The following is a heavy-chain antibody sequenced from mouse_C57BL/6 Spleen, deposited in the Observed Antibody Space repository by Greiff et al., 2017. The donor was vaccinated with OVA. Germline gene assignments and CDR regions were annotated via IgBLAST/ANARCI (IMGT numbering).Heavy chain of an antibody. D-gene: IGHD2-4*01. V-gene: IGHV3-6*01. CDR3: AREGDDYGGDAMDY. CDR1: AYSIPSGYY. J-gene: IGHJ4*01. CDR2: IRYDGSN. Sequence: SGPGLVKPSQSLSLTCSLTAYSIPSGYYWNWIRQFPGTKLEWMGYIRYDGSNNSNPSLKNRISITRDTSKNQFFLKLNSVTTEDTDTYDSAREGDDYGGDAMDYWGQGTSVTVSS.